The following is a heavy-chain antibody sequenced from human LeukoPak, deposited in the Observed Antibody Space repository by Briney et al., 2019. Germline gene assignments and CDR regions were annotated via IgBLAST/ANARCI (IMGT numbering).Heavy chain of an antibody. CDR2: IKQDGSEK. Sequence: GGSLRLSCTASGFTFISYWMSWVRQAPGKGLEWVASIKQDGSEKNYVDSVKGRFTISRDNAKNSLYLQMNSLRAEDTAVYYCARDHGYSYGYAFDYWGQGTLVTVSS. J-gene: IGHJ4*02. V-gene: IGHV3-7*01. D-gene: IGHD5-18*01. CDR3: ARDHGYSYGYAFDY. CDR1: GFTFISYW.